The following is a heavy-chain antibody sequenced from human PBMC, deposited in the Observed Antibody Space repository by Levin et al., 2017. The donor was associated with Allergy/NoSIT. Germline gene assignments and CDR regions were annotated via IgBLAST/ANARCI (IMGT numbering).Heavy chain of an antibody. CDR1: GFTVSSNY. J-gene: IGHJ2*01. CDR2: IYSGGST. Sequence: GGSLRLSCAASGFTVSSNYMSWVRQAPGKGLEWVSVIYSGGSTYYADSVKGRFTISRDNSKNTLYLQMNSLRAEDTAVYYCARGDSSGYYYDYWYFDLWGRGTLVTVSS. D-gene: IGHD3-22*01. V-gene: IGHV3-53*01. CDR3: ARGDSSGYYYDYWYFDL.